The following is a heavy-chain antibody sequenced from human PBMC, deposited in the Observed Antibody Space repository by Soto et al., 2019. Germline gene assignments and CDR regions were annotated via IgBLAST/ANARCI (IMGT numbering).Heavy chain of an antibody. Sequence: GASVKVSCKASGGTFSSYAISWVRQAPGQGLEWMGGIIPIFGTANYAQKFQGRVTITADESTSTAYMELSSLRSEDTAVYYCARDPARFSTYYYDSSGHFNWFDPWGQGTLVTVS. D-gene: IGHD3-22*01. J-gene: IGHJ5*02. V-gene: IGHV1-69*13. CDR2: IIPIFGTA. CDR1: GGTFSSYA. CDR3: ARDPARFSTYYYDSSGHFNWFDP.